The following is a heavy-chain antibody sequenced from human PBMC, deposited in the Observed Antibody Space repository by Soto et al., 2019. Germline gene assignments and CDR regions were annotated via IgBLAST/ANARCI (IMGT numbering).Heavy chain of an antibody. J-gene: IGHJ4*01. V-gene: IGHV3-23*01. CDR2: ISGSSGHA. D-gene: IGHD5-18*01. CDR1: GFTFSTYA. Sequence: QLLESGGGLVQSGGSLRLSCASSGFTFSTYAMTWVRQAPGKGLQWVSKISGSSGHAYYADSVNGRFTISRDTSKNILYLKLNSLRVEDTAVYYCARGEYSYEFGGHGTLVTVSS. CDR3: ARGEYSYEF.